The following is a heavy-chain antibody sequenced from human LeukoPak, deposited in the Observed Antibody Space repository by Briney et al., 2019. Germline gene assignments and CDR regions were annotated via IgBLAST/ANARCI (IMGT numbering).Heavy chain of an antibody. V-gene: IGHV3-21*01. Sequence: KPGGSLRLSCAASGFTFSSYSMNWVRQAPGKGLEWVSSISSSSSYIYYADSVKGRFTISRDNAKNSLYLQMNSLRAEDTAVYYCARDQRIAAARPFDYWGQGTLVTVSS. CDR3: ARDQRIAAARPFDY. J-gene: IGHJ4*02. D-gene: IGHD6-13*01. CDR2: ISSSSSYI. CDR1: GFTFSSYS.